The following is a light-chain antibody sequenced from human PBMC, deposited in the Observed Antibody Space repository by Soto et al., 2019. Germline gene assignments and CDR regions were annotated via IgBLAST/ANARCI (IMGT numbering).Light chain of an antibody. CDR1: QSISNY. V-gene: IGKV1-39*01. J-gene: IGKJ1*01. CDR2: AAS. CDR3: QHSTTWK. Sequence: DIQMTQSPSSLSASVVDRVTITFLASQSISNYLNWYQQKPGKAPKLLIYAASSLQSGVPSRFSGSGSETDFTLTISSLQPEDFATYSCQHSTTWKFGQGTKVDIK.